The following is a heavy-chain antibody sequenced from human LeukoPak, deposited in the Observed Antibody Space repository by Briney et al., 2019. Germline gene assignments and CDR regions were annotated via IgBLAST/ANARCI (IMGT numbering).Heavy chain of an antibody. D-gene: IGHD6-19*01. CDR2: TYYKSKWSS. J-gene: IGHJ4*02. CDR1: GDSVSSNNVA. CDR3: ARDDGWYRFDS. Sequence: SQTLSLTCAISGDSVSSNNVAWNWIRQSPSRGLEWLGRTYYKSKWSSEYEPSVKSRISINPDTSKYQFSLQLNSVTPEDTAVYYCARDDGWYRFDSWGQGTLVIVSS. V-gene: IGHV6-1*01.